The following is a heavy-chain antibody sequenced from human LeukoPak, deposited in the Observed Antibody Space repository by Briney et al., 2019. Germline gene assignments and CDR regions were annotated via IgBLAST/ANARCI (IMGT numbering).Heavy chain of an antibody. V-gene: IGHV1-46*01. D-gene: IGHD2-15*01. CDR3: ARDFEHCSGGSCNSGGNYYYYMDV. CDR2: VNPSGDSS. CDR1: GYTFTSYH. Sequence: GASVKVSCKASGYTFTSYHIHWVRQAPGQGLEWMAIVNPSGDSSRYAQKFQGRVTMTRDTSTNTVYMELSSLRSEDTAVYYCARDFEHCSGGSCNSGGNYYYYMDVWGKGTTVTISS. J-gene: IGHJ6*03.